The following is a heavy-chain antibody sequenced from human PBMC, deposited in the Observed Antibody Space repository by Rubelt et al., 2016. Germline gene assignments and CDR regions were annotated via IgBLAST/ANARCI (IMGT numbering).Heavy chain of an antibody. D-gene: IGHD2-21*01. J-gene: IGHJ4*02. CDR2: ISGSGDTT. CDR3: ARGSYYFDY. Sequence: QLQESGPGLVKPSETLSLTCTVSGGSIISSSHYWGWIRQAPGKGLEWVSGISGSGDTTSYADSVKGRFTISRDNSKNTLYLQMNSLRVEDTALYYCARGSYYFDYWGQGTLVTVSS. CDR1: GGSIISSSHY. V-gene: IGHV3-23*01.